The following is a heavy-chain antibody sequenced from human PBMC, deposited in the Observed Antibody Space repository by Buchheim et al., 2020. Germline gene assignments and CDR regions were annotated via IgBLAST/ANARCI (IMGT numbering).Heavy chain of an antibody. CDR2: ISYDGSNK. Sequence: QVQLVESGGGVVQPGRSLRLSCAASGFTFSSYGMHWVRQAPGKGLEWVAVISYDGSNKYYADSVKGRFTISRDNSKNTLYLQMNSLRAEDTAAYYCAKNDDGMDVWGQGTT. CDR3: AKNDDGMDV. D-gene: IGHD1-1*01. J-gene: IGHJ6*02. CDR1: GFTFSSYG. V-gene: IGHV3-30*18.